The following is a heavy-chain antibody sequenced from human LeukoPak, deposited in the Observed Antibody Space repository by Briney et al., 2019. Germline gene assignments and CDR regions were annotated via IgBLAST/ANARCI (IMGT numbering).Heavy chain of an antibody. J-gene: IGHJ4*02. CDR1: GFPFSDYS. Sequence: GGPLRLSCAASGFPFSDYSVNWVRQAPGKGLEWVAKIIGSGSGMGSGNYYAGSVKGRFTISRDNAKNSLYLQMNSLRAEDTAFYYCARDDNWGFDYWGQGALVTVSS. V-gene: IGHV3-21*05. D-gene: IGHD7-27*01. CDR3: ARDDNWGFDY. CDR2: IIGSGSGM.